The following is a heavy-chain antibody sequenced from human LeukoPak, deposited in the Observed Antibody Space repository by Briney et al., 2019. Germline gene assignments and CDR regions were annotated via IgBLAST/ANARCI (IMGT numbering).Heavy chain of an antibody. Sequence: GGSLRLSCAASGFTFSSYGMSWVRQAPGKGLEWVSAISGSGGSTYYADSVKGRFTISRDNSKNTLYLQMNSLRAEDTAVYYCAKPITQYSSGWFGYWGQGTLVTVSS. D-gene: IGHD6-19*01. CDR1: GFTFSSYG. CDR2: ISGSGGST. CDR3: AKPITQYSSGWFGY. J-gene: IGHJ4*02. V-gene: IGHV3-23*01.